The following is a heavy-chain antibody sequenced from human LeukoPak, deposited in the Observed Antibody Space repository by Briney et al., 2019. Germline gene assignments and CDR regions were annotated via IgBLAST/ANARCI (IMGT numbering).Heavy chain of an antibody. V-gene: IGHV1-2*02. J-gene: IGHJ4*02. CDR1: GYTFTGYY. Sequence: ASVKVSCKASGYTFTGYYMHWVRQAPGQGLEWMGWINPNSGGTNYAQKFQGRATMTRDTSISTAYMELSRLRSDDTAVYYCARAPPYFDWLPHDYWGQGTLVTVSS. CDR2: INPNSGGT. CDR3: ARAPPYFDWLPHDY. D-gene: IGHD3-9*01.